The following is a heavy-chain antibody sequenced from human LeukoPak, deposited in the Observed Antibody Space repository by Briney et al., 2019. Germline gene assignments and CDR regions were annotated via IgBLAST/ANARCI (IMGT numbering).Heavy chain of an antibody. J-gene: IGHJ4*02. Sequence: GGSLRLSCAASGFTFSGYGMHWVRQAPGKGLEWVAVISYDGSNKYYADSVKGRFTISRDNSKNTLYLQMNSLRAEDTAVYYCAKVQEGYCGGDCYSLDYWGQGTLVTVSS. CDR1: GFTFSGYG. CDR3: AKVQEGYCGGDCYSLDY. CDR2: ISYDGSNK. V-gene: IGHV3-30*18. D-gene: IGHD2-21*02.